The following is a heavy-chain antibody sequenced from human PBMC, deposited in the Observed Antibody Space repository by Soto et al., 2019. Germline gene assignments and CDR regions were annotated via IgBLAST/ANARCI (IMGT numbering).Heavy chain of an antibody. D-gene: IGHD2-15*01. V-gene: IGHV2-5*02. CDR3: ARYCSGGSCYYYGLDV. Sequence: QITLKESGPTLVKPTQTLTLTCTFSGFSLSTSGVGVGWIRQPPGKALEWLALIYWDDDKRYSPSLKSRLTITQDSSKNQVVLTMTNMDPVDTATYYCARYCSGGSCYYYGLDVWGQGTTVTVSS. CDR1: GFSLSTSGVG. J-gene: IGHJ6*02. CDR2: IYWDDDK.